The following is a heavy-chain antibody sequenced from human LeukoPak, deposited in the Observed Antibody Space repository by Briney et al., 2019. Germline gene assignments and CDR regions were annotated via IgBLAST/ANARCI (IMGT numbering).Heavy chain of an antibody. V-gene: IGHV1-2*02. CDR3: ARDQYYYDSSGYYPNDAFDI. CDR1: GYTFTGYY. Sequence: ASVKVSCKASGYTFTGYYMHWVRQAPGQGLEWMGWINPNSGGTNYAQKFQGRVAMTRDTSISTAYMELSRLRSDDTAVYYCARDQYYYDSSGYYPNDAFDIWGQGTMVTVSS. CDR2: INPNSGGT. J-gene: IGHJ3*02. D-gene: IGHD3-22*01.